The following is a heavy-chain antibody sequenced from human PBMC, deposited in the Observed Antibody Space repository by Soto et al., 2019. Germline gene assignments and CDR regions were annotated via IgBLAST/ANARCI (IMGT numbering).Heavy chain of an antibody. J-gene: IGHJ6*02. CDR3: VREGGYSSSGGGDIGYYYYGMDV. V-gene: IGHV3-30-3*01. D-gene: IGHD6-6*01. Sequence: GGSLRLSCAASGFTFSSYAMHWVRQAPGKGLEWVAVISYDGSNKYYADSVKGRFTISRDNSKNTLYLQMNSLRAEDTAVYYCVREGGYSSSGGGDIGYYYYGMDVWGQGTTVTVSS. CDR2: ISYDGSNK. CDR1: GFTFSSYA.